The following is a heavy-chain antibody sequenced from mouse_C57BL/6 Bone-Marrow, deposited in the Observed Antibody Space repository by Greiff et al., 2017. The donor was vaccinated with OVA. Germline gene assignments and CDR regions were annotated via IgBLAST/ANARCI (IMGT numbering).Heavy chain of an antibody. CDR2: IDPSDSYT. D-gene: IGHD1-1*01. CDR3: ARTGYGGSSYWFAY. CDR1: GYTFTSYW. V-gene: IGHV1-50*01. J-gene: IGHJ3*01. Sequence: QVQLQQPGAELVKPGASVKLSCKASGYTFTSYWMQWVKQRPGQGLEWIGEIDPSDSYTNYNQKFKGKATLTVDTSSSTAYMQLSSLTSEDSAVYYCARTGYGGSSYWFAYWGQGTLVTVSA.